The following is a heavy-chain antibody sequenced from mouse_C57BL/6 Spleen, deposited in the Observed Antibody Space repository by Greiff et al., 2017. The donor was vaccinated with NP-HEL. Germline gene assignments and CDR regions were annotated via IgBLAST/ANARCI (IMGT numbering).Heavy chain of an antibody. J-gene: IGHJ1*03. CDR2: IDPSDSYT. CDR1: GYTFTSYW. V-gene: IGHV1-50*01. D-gene: IGHD2-1*01. Sequence: QVQLQQPGAELVKPGASVKLSCKASGYTFTSYWMQWVKQRPGQGLEWIGEIDPSDSYTNYNQKFKGKATLTVDTSSSTAYMQLSSLTSEDSAVYYCARGGGNYPYVWGTGTTVTVSS. CDR3: ARGGGNYPYV.